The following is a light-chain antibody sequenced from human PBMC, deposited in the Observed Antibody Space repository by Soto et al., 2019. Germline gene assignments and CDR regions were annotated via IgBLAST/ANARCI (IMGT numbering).Light chain of an antibody. V-gene: IGKV3D-20*02. J-gene: IGKJ4*01. CDR1: QGVTSTN. CDR2: GAS. CDR3: QQRSNWPPT. Sequence: EIVLTQSPGTLSLSPGERATLSCRASQGVTSTNLAWYQQRPGQAPRLLIYGASTRATGIPDRFSGSGSGADFTLTISSLEPEDFAVYYCQQRSNWPPTFGGGTKVDIK.